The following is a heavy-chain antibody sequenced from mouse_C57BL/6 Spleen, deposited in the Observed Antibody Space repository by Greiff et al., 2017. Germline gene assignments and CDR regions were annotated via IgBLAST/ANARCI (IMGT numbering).Heavy chain of an antibody. V-gene: IGHV1-9*01. J-gene: IGHJ1*03. CDR3: ARSLITTVVEDWYFDV. CDR1: GYTFTGYW. CDR2: ILPGSGST. D-gene: IGHD1-1*01. Sequence: QVQLQQSGAELMKPGASVKLSCKATGYTFTGYWIEWVKQRPGHGLEWIGEILPGSGSTNYNEKFKGKATFTADTSSNTAYMQLSSLTTEDSAIYYCARSLITTVVEDWYFDVWGTGTTVTVAS.